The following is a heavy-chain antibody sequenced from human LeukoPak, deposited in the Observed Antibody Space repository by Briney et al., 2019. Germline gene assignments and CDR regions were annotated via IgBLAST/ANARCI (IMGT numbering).Heavy chain of an antibody. Sequence: ASVKVSCKASGGTFTSYGISWVRQAPGQGLEWMGGIIPIFGTANYAQKFQGRVTITTDESTSTAYMELSSLRSEDTAVYYCAVKNYCSSTSCSNQGFDYWGRGTLVTVSS. V-gene: IGHV1-69*05. D-gene: IGHD2-2*01. J-gene: IGHJ4*02. CDR2: IIPIFGTA. CDR1: GGTFTSYG. CDR3: AVKNYCSSTSCSNQGFDY.